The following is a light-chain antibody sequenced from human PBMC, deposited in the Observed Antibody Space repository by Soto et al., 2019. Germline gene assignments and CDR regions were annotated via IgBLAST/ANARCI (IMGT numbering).Light chain of an antibody. J-gene: IGLJ1*01. CDR2: EVN. CDR1: SSDVGGYNY. CDR3: SSYAGSSNV. Sequence: QSALTQPHSASGSPGQSVAISCTGTSSDVGGYNYVSWYQQHPGKAPKLMIYEVNKRPSGVPDRFSGSKYGNTASLTVSGLQAEDEADYYCSSYAGSSNVFGTGTKVTVL. V-gene: IGLV2-8*01.